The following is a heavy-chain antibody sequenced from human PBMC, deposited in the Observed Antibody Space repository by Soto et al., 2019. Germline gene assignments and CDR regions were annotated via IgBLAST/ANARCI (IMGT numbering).Heavy chain of an antibody. V-gene: IGHV1-8*02. Sequence: GASVKVSCKTSGYDFTAYDINWVRQASGQGLEWMGWMNPINGATGSARRFQGRVSMTRNTATGTAYLELTSPRSDDTGVYYCGRGPSPRAPAGGTPYYYAMDVWGQGTTVTVSS. D-gene: IGHD6-13*01. CDR3: GRGPSPRAPAGGTPYYYAMDV. CDR1: GYDFTAYD. J-gene: IGHJ6*02. CDR2: MNPINGAT.